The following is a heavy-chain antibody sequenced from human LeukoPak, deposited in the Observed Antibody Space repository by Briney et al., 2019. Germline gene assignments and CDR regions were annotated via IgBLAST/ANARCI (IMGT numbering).Heavy chain of an antibody. CDR1: GLTFSIYA. J-gene: IGHJ4*02. CDR3: ATHSSSGWYNY. D-gene: IGHD6-13*01. Sequence: PGRSLRLSCAASGLTFSIYAMSWVRQAPGQGLEWVSSITGGGDNTYYADSVKGRFTISRDNSKSTLYLQMNSLTDEDTAVYFCATHSSSGWYNYWGQGTLVTVSS. V-gene: IGHV3-23*01. CDR2: ITGGGDNT.